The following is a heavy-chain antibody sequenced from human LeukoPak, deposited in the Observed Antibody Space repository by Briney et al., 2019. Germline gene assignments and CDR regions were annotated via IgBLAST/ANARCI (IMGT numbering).Heavy chain of an antibody. D-gene: IGHD5-18*01. CDR1: EYTFTGYF. Sequence: GASVKVSCKASEYTFTGYFMHWVRQAPGQGLEWMGWINPNSGGTNYAQNFQGRVSLTRDTSISTVYMELSRLNSDDTAVYYCARGGFGETALVTPPSADWFDPWGPGTLVTVSS. CDR2: INPNSGGT. J-gene: IGHJ5*02. V-gene: IGHV1-2*02. CDR3: ARGGFGETALVTPPSADWFDP.